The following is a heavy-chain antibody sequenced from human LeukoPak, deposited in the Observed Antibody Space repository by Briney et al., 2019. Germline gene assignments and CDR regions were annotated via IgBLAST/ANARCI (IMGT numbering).Heavy chain of an antibody. CDR1: EFTFSSHW. CDR2: INQDGSEK. J-gene: IGHJ4*02. D-gene: IGHD5-12*01. CDR3: ARVQIVAGIDC. V-gene: IGHV3-7*03. Sequence: GGSLRLSCAASEFTFSSHWMSWVRQAPGKGLEWVANINQDGSEKYYVDSVKGRFTISRDNAKNSLYLQMNSLRAEDAAVYYCARVQIVAGIDCWGQGTLVTVSS.